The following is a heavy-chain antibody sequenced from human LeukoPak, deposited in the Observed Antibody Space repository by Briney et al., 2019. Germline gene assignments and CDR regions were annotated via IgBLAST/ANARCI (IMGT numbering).Heavy chain of an antibody. CDR3: AKDVEWELLNPLDY. D-gene: IGHD1-26*01. CDR2: ISGSGGST. J-gene: IGHJ4*02. CDR1: GFTFSSYA. V-gene: IGHV3-23*01. Sequence: AGGSLRLSCAASGFTFSSYAMSWVRRAPGKGLEWVSAISGSGGSTYYADSVKGRFTISRDNSKNTLYLQMNSLRAEDTAVYYCAKDVEWELLNPLDYWGQGTLVTVSS.